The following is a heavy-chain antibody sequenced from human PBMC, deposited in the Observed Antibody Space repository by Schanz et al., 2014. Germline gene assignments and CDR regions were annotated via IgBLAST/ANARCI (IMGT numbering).Heavy chain of an antibody. J-gene: IGHJ4*02. CDR2: ISNSGTTI. CDR3: ARGDPVAGLDY. V-gene: IGHV3-48*04. CDR1: GITLSGYG. Sequence: EVQLLESGGRLVQPGGSLRLSCAASGITLSGYGMHWVRQAPGKGLEWVSYISNSGTTIYYADSVKGRFTISRDNAKNSLYLQMNSLRAEDTGMYYCARGDPVAGLDYWGRGTLVTVSS.